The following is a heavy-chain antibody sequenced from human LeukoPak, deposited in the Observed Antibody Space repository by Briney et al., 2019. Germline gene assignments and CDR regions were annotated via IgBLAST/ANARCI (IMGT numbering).Heavy chain of an antibody. CDR2: IYVGGST. CDR3: ARGDGYNYFGY. D-gene: IGHD5-24*01. CDR1: GFTFSSYW. Sequence: PGGSLRLSCAASGFTFSSYWMSWVRQAPEKGLEWVSVIYVGGSTYYADSVKGRFTISRDSSKNTLSLQMNSLRAEDTAVYYCARGDGYNYFGYWGQGTLVTVSS. J-gene: IGHJ4*02. V-gene: IGHV3-53*01.